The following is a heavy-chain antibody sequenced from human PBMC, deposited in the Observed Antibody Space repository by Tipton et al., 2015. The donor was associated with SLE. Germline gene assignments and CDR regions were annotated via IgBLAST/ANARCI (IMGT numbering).Heavy chain of an antibody. Sequence: VQSGGSLRLSCAGSGFTFSSFEVNWVRQAPGKGLEWVSGINWNGGSTGYADSVKGRFTISRDNAKNSLYLQMNSLRAEDTAVYYCARDSGSYYSDYWGQGTLVTVSS. J-gene: IGHJ4*02. CDR1: GFTFSSFE. D-gene: IGHD1-26*01. CDR2: INWNGGST. CDR3: ARDSGSYYSDY. V-gene: IGHV3-20*04.